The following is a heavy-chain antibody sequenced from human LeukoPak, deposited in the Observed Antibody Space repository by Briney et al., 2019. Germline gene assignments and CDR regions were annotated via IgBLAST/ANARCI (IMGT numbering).Heavy chain of an antibody. CDR1: GGSFSGYY. Sequence: PSETLSLTCAVYGGSFSGYYWSWIRQPPGKGLEWIGEINHSGSTNYNPSLKSRVTISVDTSKNQFSLKLSSVTAADTAVYYCARQLYGDYLFVYYYYMDVWGKGTTVTISS. J-gene: IGHJ6*03. V-gene: IGHV4-34*01. D-gene: IGHD4-17*01. CDR3: ARQLYGDYLFVYYYYMDV. CDR2: INHSGST.